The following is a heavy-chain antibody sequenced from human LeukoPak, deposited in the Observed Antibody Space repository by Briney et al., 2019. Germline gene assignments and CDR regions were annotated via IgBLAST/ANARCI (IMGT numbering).Heavy chain of an antibody. CDR3: ARGTTRVTLTYYFDY. CDR2: INPNSGGT. CDR1: GYTLTELS. J-gene: IGHJ4*02. V-gene: IGHV1-2*02. D-gene: IGHD2-21*02. Sequence: ASVKVSCKVSGYTLTELSMHWVRQAPGQGLEWMGWINPNSGGTNYAQKFQGRVTMTRDTSISTAYMELSRLRSDDTAVYYCARGTTRVTLTYYFDYWGQGTLVTVSS.